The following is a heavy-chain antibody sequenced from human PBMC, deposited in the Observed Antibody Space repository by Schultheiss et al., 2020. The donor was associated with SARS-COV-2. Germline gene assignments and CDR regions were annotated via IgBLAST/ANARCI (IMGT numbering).Heavy chain of an antibody. CDR1: GFTFSSYE. CDR2: ISSSGSTI. Sequence: GGSLRLSCAASGFTFSSYEMNWVRQAPGKGLEWVSYISSSGSTIYYADSVKGRFTISRDNAKNSLYLQMNSLRAEDTAVYYCARGTSVVVVAATDKPADVWGQGTTVTVAS. V-gene: IGHV3-48*03. D-gene: IGHD2-15*01. J-gene: IGHJ6*02. CDR3: ARGTSVVVVAATDKPADV.